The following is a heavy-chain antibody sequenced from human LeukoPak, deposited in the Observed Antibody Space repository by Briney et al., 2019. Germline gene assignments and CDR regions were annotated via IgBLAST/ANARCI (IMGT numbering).Heavy chain of an antibody. V-gene: IGHV4-59*01. CDR2: IYYSGST. CDR1: GGSISSYY. J-gene: IGHJ4*02. D-gene: IGHD5-18*01. CDR3: ARACGYSYGIDY. Sequence: SETLSLTCTVSGGSISSYYWSWIRQPPGKGLEWIGYIYYSGSTNYNPSLKSRVTISVDTSKNQFSLKLSSVTAADTDVYYFARACGYSYGIDYWGQGTLVTVSS.